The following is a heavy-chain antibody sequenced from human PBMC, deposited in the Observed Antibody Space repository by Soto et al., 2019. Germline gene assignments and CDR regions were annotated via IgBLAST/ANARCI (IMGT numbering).Heavy chain of an antibody. J-gene: IGHJ6*02. CDR2: INAGNGNT. CDR1: GYTFTSYA. V-gene: IGHV1-3*01. CDR3: AKQSIADSRYYYYGMDV. D-gene: IGHD6-6*01. Sequence: ASLKVSCKASGYTFTSYAMHWVRQAPGQRLEWMGWINAGNGNTKYSQKFQGRVTITRDTSASTAYMELSSLRSEDTAVYYCAKQSIADSRYYYYGMDVWGQGTTVTVS.